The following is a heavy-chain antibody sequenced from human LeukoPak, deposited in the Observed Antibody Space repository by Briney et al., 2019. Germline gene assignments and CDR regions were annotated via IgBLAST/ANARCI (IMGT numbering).Heavy chain of an antibody. CDR2: IKEDGSEK. V-gene: IGHV3-7*01. J-gene: IGHJ6*02. D-gene: IGHD5-24*01. CDR3: ATSRVPWGLDV. CDR1: GFTFSKYW. Sequence: GGSLRLSCAASGFTFSKYWMLWVRQAPGKGLEFVANIKEDGSEKHYVDSVKGRFTISRDNAKNSLYLQMNSLRAEDTDLYYCATSRVPWGLDVWGQGTTVTVSS.